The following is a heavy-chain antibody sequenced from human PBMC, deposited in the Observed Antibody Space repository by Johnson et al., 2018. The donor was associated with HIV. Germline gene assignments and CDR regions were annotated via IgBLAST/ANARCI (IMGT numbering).Heavy chain of an antibody. Sequence: QEQLVESGGGVVQPGRSLRLSCAVSGFTFSTYAMHWVRQAPGKGLEWVAVISYDGSNKYYADSVKGRFPVSRDNSKNTVYLQMNSLRVEDTAVYYCAREGAWEVRPGAFDIWGQGTMVTVSS. CDR2: ISYDGSNK. D-gene: IGHD1-26*01. V-gene: IGHV3-30*04. CDR1: GFTFSTYA. CDR3: AREGAWEVRPGAFDI. J-gene: IGHJ3*02.